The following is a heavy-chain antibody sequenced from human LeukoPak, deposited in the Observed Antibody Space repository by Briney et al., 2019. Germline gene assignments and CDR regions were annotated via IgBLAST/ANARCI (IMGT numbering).Heavy chain of an antibody. CDR1: GFTFSSYG. J-gene: IGHJ4*02. CDR3: ARDAGPIDYGDYVFSY. Sequence: PGGSLRLSCAASGFTFSSYGMHWVRQAPGKGLEWVAVISYDGSNKYYADSVKGRFTISRDNSKNTLYLQMNSLRAEDTAVYYCARDAGPIDYGDYVFSYWGQGTLVTVSS. V-gene: IGHV3-30*03. CDR2: ISYDGSNK. D-gene: IGHD4-17*01.